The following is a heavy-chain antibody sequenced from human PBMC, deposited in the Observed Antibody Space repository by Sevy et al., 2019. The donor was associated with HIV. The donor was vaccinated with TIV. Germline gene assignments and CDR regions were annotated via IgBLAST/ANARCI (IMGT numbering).Heavy chain of an antibody. CDR3: AKAPPYYYDSSGSFIADY. CDR2: ISGSGGST. CDR1: GFTFRSYA. V-gene: IGHV3-23*01. D-gene: IGHD3-22*01. Sequence: GGSLRLSCAASGFTFRSYAMSWVRQAPGKGLEWVSAISGSGGSTYYADSVKGRFTISRDNSKNTLYLQMNSLRAEDTAVYYCAKAPPYYYDSSGSFIADYWGQGTLVTVSS. J-gene: IGHJ4*02.